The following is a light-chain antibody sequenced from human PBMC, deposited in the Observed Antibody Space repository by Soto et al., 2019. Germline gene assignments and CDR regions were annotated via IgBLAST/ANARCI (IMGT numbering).Light chain of an antibody. CDR3: QQYETFSGT. Sequence: DIQMTQSPSSLSASVGDRVTITCRASQSISNYLNWYQQKPGKAPKFLIYAASSLQSGVPSRFSGRGSGTKFTLTIASLQPDDFATYYCQQYETFSGTFGPGTKV. V-gene: IGKV1-39*01. J-gene: IGKJ1*01. CDR1: QSISNY. CDR2: AAS.